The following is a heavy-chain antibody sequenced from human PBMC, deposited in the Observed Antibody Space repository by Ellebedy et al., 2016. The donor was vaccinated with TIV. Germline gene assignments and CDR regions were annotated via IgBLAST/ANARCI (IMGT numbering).Heavy chain of an antibody. CDR3: ARGLYGSFDY. Sequence: MPSETLSLTCTVSGGSISGYYWSWMRQPPGKGLEWLAYIYYTGSTSYNPSLKNRVTISADTSKNHFSLKLTSATAAETAVYYCARGLYGSFDYWGQGALVTVSS. V-gene: IGHV4-59*01. D-gene: IGHD3-16*01. CDR2: IYYTGST. CDR1: GGSISGYY. J-gene: IGHJ4*02.